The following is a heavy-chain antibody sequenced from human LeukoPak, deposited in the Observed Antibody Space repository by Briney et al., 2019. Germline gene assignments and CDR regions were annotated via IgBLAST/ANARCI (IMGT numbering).Heavy chain of an antibody. CDR2: IYYSGST. J-gene: IGHJ6*03. CDR1: GGSISSSSYY. D-gene: IGHD2-15*01. Sequence: SETLSLTCTVSGGSISSSSYYWGWIRQPPGKGLEWIGSIYYSGSTYYNPSLKSRVTISVDTSKNQFSLKLSSVTAADTAVYYCARGTLGVATMDVWGKGTTVTISS. V-gene: IGHV4-39*07. CDR3: ARGTLGVATMDV.